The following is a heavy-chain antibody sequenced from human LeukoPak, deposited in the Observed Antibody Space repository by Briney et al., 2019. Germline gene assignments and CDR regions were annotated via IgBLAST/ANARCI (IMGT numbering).Heavy chain of an antibody. V-gene: IGHV4-4*09. D-gene: IGHD2-8*01. CDR2: IYTSGST. J-gene: IGHJ6*03. CDR1: GGSISSYY. Sequence: SETLSLTCTVSGGSISSYYWSWIRQPPGKGLEWIGYIYTSGSTNYNPSLKTRVTISVDTSKNQFSPKLSSVTAADTAVYYCARRRENRYCTNGVCYTRYYYYYMDVWGKGTTVTVSS. CDR3: ARRRENRYCTNGVCYTRYYYYYMDV.